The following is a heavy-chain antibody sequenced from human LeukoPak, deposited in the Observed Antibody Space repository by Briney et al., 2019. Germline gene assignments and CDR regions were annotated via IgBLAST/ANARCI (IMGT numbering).Heavy chain of an antibody. V-gene: IGHV1-18*01. CDR2: NSPYTGNT. CDR1: VYTFTNYF. Sequence: GVSVNVSCKPSVYTFTNYFLNWLRQAPAQARDWMGWNSPYTGNTASAQKLQGRLRMTTDTSTSTASMALRSLTSDVTALYYCARASTSGWYSSGNDAFDIWGKGTMVTVSS. J-gene: IGHJ3*02. CDR3: ARASTSGWYSSGNDAFDI. D-gene: IGHD6-19*01.